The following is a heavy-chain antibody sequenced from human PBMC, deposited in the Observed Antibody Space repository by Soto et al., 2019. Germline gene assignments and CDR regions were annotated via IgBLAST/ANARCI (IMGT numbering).Heavy chain of an antibody. CDR2: IYYSGST. Sequence: SETLSLTCTVSGGSISSHYWSWIRQPPGKGLEWIGYIYYSGSTNYNPSLKSRVTISVDTSKNQFSLKLSSVTAADTAVYYCARNYCSSTSCYPIYYYYMDVWGKGTTVTVSS. D-gene: IGHD2-2*01. J-gene: IGHJ6*03. CDR1: GGSISSHY. CDR3: ARNYCSSTSCYPIYYYYMDV. V-gene: IGHV4-59*08.